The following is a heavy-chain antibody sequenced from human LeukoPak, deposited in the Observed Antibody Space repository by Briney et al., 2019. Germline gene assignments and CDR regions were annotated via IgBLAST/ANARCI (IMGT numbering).Heavy chain of an antibody. Sequence: GASVKVSCKASGYSFTDYYLHWMRQAPGQGLKWLGWIAPNSGGPKSAQMLQGRVTMTRDTSISTAYMELTRLRADDTPVYYCARGRGFLSDYYDWFDPWGEGTLVTVSS. V-gene: IGHV1-2*02. CDR3: ARGRGFLSDYYDWFDP. CDR1: GYSFTDYY. D-gene: IGHD3-3*01. J-gene: IGHJ5*02. CDR2: IAPNSGGP.